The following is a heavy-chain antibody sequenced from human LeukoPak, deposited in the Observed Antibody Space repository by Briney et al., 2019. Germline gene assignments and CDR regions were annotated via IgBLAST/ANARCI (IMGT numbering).Heavy chain of an antibody. V-gene: IGHV4-39*01. CDR3: AMDIVGASEWFDP. D-gene: IGHD1-26*01. Sequence: TTSETLSLTCTVSGGSISSSSYYWGWIRQPPGKGLEWIGSIYYSGSTYYNPSLKSRVTISVDTSKNQFSLKLSSVTAADSAVYYCAMDIVGASEWFDPWGQGTLVTVSS. CDR1: GGSISSSSYY. J-gene: IGHJ5*02. CDR2: IYYSGST.